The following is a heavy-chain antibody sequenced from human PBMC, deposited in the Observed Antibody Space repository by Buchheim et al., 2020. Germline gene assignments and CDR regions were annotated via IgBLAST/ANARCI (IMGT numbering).Heavy chain of an antibody. CDR1: GGSISSYY. J-gene: IGHJ5*02. CDR2: IYYSGST. D-gene: IGHD3-16*02. CDR3: ARASMITFGGVIVKGWFDP. V-gene: IGHV4-59*01. Sequence: QVQLQESGPGLVKPSETLSLTCTVSGGSISSYYWSWIRQPPGKGLEWIGYIYYSGSTNYNPSLKSRVTISVDTSKNQFSLKLSSVTAADTAVYYCARASMITFGGVIVKGWFDPWGQGTL.